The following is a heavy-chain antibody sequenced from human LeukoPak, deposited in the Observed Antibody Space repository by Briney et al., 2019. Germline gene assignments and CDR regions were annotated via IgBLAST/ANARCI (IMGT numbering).Heavy chain of an antibody. V-gene: IGHV1-2*02. CDR1: GYSFSGNY. CDR3: ARSSGGSGRWGDNWFDP. J-gene: IGHJ5*02. CDR2: INPKTGST. Sequence: ASVKVSCKASGYSFSGNYIHWVRQAPAQGLEWMGWINPKTGSTNYAEKFQGRATMTRDTSISTCYMELSRLRSDDVAVYYCARSSGGSGRWGDNWFDPWGQGTLVIVSS. D-gene: IGHD3-10*01.